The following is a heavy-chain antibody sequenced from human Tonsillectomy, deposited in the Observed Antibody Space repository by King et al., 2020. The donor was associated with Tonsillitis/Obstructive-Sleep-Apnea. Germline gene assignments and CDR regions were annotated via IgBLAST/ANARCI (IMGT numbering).Heavy chain of an antibody. CDR3: ARALGPTGTYYYYFGMDV. V-gene: IGHV1-18*01. CDR2: ISAYNGNT. Sequence: QLVQSGAEVKKPGASVKVSCKASGYTFTSYGITWVRQAPGQGLEWMGWISAYNGNTNYAQKLQGRVTMTTDTSTSTAYMELRSLRSDDTAVDYCARALGPTGTYYYYFGMDVWGQGTTVTVSS. CDR1: GYTFTSYG. D-gene: IGHD1/OR15-1a*01. J-gene: IGHJ6*02.